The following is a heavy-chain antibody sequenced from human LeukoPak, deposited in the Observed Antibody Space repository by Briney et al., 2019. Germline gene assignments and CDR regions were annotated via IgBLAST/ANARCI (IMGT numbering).Heavy chain of an antibody. CDR1: GGSISSYY. CDR2: IYTSGST. D-gene: IGHD1-7*01. CDR3: ARDNNWNYLYAFDI. J-gene: IGHJ3*02. Sequence: SETLSLTCTVSGGSISSYYWSWIRQPAGKGLEWIGRIYTSGSTNYNPSLKSRVTMSVDTSKNQFSLKLSSVTAADTAVYYCARDNNWNYLYAFDIWGRGTMVTVSS. V-gene: IGHV4-4*07.